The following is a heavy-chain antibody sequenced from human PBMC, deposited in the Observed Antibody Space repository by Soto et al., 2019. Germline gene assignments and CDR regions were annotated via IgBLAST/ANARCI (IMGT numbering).Heavy chain of an antibody. J-gene: IGHJ3*01. CDR3: AKGFIVVVTVLRPDDAFDV. Sequence: EVQLLESGGGLVQPGGSLRLSCAASGFTFGNYGMNWVRKAPGKGLEWVSGISGGGGSTYYGDSVKGRFTISRDPSKNTVFLEMSSLRAEDTAVYYCAKGFIVVVTVLRPDDAFDVWGQGTLVTGSS. CDR2: ISGGGGST. D-gene: IGHD2-21*02. V-gene: IGHV3-23*01. CDR1: GFTFGNYG.